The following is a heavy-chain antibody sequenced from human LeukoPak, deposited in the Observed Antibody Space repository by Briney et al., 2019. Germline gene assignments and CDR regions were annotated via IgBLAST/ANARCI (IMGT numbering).Heavy chain of an antibody. V-gene: IGHV3-23*01. J-gene: IGHJ6*03. Sequence: PGGSLRLSCAASGFTFSSYAMSWVRQAPGKGLEWVSAISGSGGSTYYADSVKGRFTISRDNAKNSLYLQMNSLRAEDTAVYYCARVVMSKYSSSPEIEPARWYYYYYMDVWGKGTTVTVSS. CDR3: ARVVMSKYSSSPEIEPARWYYYYYMDV. CDR2: ISGSGGST. D-gene: IGHD6-6*01. CDR1: GFTFSSYA.